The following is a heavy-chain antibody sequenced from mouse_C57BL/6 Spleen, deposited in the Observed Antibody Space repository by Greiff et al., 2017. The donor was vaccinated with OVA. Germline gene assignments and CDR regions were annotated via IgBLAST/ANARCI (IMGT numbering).Heavy chain of an antibody. V-gene: IGHV1-82*01. CDR3: ARGAQATYAMDY. CDR2: IYPGDGDT. Sequence: QVHVKQSGPELVKPGASVKISCKASGYAFSSSWMNWVKQRPGKGLEWIGRIYPGDGDTNYNGKFKGKATLTADKSSSTAYMQLSSLTSEDSAVYFCARGAQATYAMDYWGQGTSVTVSS. D-gene: IGHD3-2*02. J-gene: IGHJ4*01. CDR1: GYAFSSSW.